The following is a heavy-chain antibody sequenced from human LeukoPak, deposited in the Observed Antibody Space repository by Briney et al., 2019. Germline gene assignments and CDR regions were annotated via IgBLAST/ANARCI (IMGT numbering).Heavy chain of an antibody. Sequence: SEALSLTCTVSGGSISSYYWSWIRQPPGKGLEWIGYIYYSGSTNYNPSLKSRVTMSIDTSKNQFSLKLSSVTAVDTAVYYCARWSGYALDWGQGTLVTVSS. CDR1: GGSISSYY. V-gene: IGHV4-59*01. D-gene: IGHD2-2*01. CDR2: IYYSGST. CDR3: ARWSGYALD. J-gene: IGHJ4*02.